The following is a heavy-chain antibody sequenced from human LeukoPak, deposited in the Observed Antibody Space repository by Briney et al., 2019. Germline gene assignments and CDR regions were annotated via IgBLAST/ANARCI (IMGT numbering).Heavy chain of an antibody. CDR1: GGSISSGSYY. D-gene: IGHD6-19*01. J-gene: IGHJ4*02. CDR3: ARDPGYSSGWNYFDY. V-gene: IGHV4-61*02. CDR2: IYTSGST. Sequence: SETLSLTCTVSGGSISSGSYYWSWIRQPAGKGLEWIGRIYTSGSTNYNPSLKSRVTISVDTSKNQFSLKLSSVTAADTAVYHCARDPGYSSGWNYFDYWGQGTLVTVSS.